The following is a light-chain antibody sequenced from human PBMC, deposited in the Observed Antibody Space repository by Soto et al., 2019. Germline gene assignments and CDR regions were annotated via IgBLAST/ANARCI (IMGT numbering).Light chain of an antibody. CDR3: AAWDDSLSGWV. J-gene: IGLJ3*02. V-gene: IGLV1-44*01. CDR1: SSNIGTYT. Sequence: QSVLTQPPSASGTPGQRVTISCSGTSSNIGTYTVNWYQKLPGTAPKLLIYASKQRPSGVPDRFSGSKSGTSASLAISGLQSDDEADYYCAAWDDSLSGWVFGGGTKVTVL. CDR2: ASK.